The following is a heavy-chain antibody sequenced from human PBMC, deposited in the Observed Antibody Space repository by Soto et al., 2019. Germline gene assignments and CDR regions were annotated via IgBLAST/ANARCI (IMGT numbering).Heavy chain of an antibody. CDR3: ARIRDSSTDFDY. Sequence: SVKVSCKASGGTFSSYAISWVRQAPGQGLEWMGGIIPIFGTANYAQKFQGRVTITADESTSTAYMELSSLRSEDTAVYYCARIRDSSTDFDYWGQGTLVTVSS. D-gene: IGHD6-13*01. V-gene: IGHV1-69*13. CDR1: GGTFSSYA. CDR2: IIPIFGTA. J-gene: IGHJ4*02.